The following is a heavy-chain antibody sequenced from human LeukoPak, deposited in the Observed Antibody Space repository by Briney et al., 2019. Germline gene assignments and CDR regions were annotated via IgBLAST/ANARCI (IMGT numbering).Heavy chain of an antibody. D-gene: IGHD3-10*01. CDR1: GGSISSYY. CDR2: IYTSGST. CDR3: ARGWMVRGVISLDY. J-gene: IGHJ4*02. Sequence: SETLSLTCTVSGGSISSYYWSWIRQPAGKGLEWIGRIYTSGSTNYNPSLKSRVTMSVDTSKNQFSLKLSSVTAADTAVYYCARGWMVRGVISLDYWGQGTLVTVSS. V-gene: IGHV4-4*07.